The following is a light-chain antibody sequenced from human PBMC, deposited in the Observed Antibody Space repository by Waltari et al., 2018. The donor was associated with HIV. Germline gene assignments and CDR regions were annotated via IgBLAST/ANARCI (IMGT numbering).Light chain of an antibody. CDR2: SAS. J-gene: IGKJ2*01. CDR3: QQYYSYPQA. Sequence: AIRMTQSPSSLSASTGDRVTISCRASQEIGTYLAWYQHKPGKVPELLMYSASTLQSGLPSRFNGIGSGTDFTLTIDCLQSEDFATYYCQQYYSYPQAFGQGTKLEIK. CDR1: QEIGTY. V-gene: IGKV1-8*01.